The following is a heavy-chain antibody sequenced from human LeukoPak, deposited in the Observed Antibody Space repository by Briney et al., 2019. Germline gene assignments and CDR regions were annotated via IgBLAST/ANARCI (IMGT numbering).Heavy chain of an antibody. V-gene: IGHV1-69*13. CDR1: GGTFSSYA. Sequence: ASVTVSCTASGGTFSSYAISWVRQAPGQGLEWMGGIIPIFGTANYAQKFQGRVTITADESTSTAYMELSSLRSEDTAVYYCARGPVNYDFWSGHYPFDYWGQGTLVTVSS. D-gene: IGHD3-3*01. J-gene: IGHJ4*02. CDR3: ARGPVNYDFWSGHYPFDY. CDR2: IIPIFGTA.